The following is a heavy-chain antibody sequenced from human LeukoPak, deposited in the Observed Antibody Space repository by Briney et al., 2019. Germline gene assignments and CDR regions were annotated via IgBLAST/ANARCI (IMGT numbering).Heavy chain of an antibody. V-gene: IGHV4-61*01. CDR1: GVSISSGSYY. Sequence: SETLSLTCTVSGVSISSGSYYWGWIRQPPGKGLEWIGYIHYSGSTNYNPSLKSRVTISVDMSKNQFSLKLSSVTAADTAVYYCARVTESYGSGRRHNYYYYYMDVWGKGTTVTISS. CDR2: IHYSGST. J-gene: IGHJ6*03. D-gene: IGHD3-10*01. CDR3: ARVTESYGSGRRHNYYYYYMDV.